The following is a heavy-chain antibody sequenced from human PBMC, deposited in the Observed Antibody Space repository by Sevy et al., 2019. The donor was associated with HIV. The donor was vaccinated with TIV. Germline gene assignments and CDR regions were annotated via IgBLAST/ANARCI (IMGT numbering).Heavy chain of an antibody. CDR1: GFTFSSYW. CDR2: FNSDGSNT. Sequence: GSLRLSCAASGFTFSSYWMHWVRQAPGKGLVWVSRFNSDGSNTSYAHSVKGRFTISRDNAKNTLYLQMNSLRAEDTAVYYCAKGGYCSGGSCYPGWFDPWGQGTLVTVSS. D-gene: IGHD2-15*01. CDR3: AKGGYCSGGSCYPGWFDP. J-gene: IGHJ5*02. V-gene: IGHV3-74*01.